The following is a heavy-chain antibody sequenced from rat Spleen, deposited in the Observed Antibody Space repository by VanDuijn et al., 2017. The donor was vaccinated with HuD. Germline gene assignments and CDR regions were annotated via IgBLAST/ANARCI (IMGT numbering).Heavy chain of an antibody. CDR1: GFTFSDYY. D-gene: IGHD5-1*01. CDR2: ISYEGSST. Sequence: EVQLVESGGGLVQPGRSLKLSCAASGFTFSDYYMAWVRQAPKKGLEWVASISYEGSSTYYGDSVKGRVTISRDNAKSTLYLQMNSLRSEDTATYYCARHGTDYWGQGVMVTVSS. J-gene: IGHJ2*01. CDR3: ARHGTDY. V-gene: IGHV5-22*01.